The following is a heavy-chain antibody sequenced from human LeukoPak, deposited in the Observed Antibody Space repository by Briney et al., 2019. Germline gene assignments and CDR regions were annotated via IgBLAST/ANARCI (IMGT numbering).Heavy chain of an antibody. Sequence: GGSLKLSCAASGFTFSSYSMNWVRQPPGKGLEWVSSISSSSTYIYYADSVKGRFTISRDNAKHSLYLRMNSLRAEDTAVYYCAGGSSSWAYWGQGTLVTVSS. CDR2: ISSSSTYI. D-gene: IGHD6-13*01. V-gene: IGHV3-21*01. CDR1: GFTFSSYS. J-gene: IGHJ4*02. CDR3: AGGSSSWAY.